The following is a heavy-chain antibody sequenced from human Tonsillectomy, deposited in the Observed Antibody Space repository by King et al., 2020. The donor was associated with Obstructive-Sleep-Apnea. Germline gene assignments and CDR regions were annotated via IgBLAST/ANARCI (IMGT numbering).Heavy chain of an antibody. D-gene: IGHD4-17*01. Sequence: QLQESGPGLVKPSETLSLTCTVSGYSISSGYYWGWVRQPPGKGLEWIGSIYHSGSTFYDPSLKSRVTISVDTYKNQFSLKLSSVTAADTAVYYCARGPTVTDYFFDYWGQGTLVTVSS. J-gene: IGHJ4*02. V-gene: IGHV4-38-2*02. CDR1: GYSISSGYY. CDR2: IYHSGST. CDR3: ARGPTVTDYFFDY.